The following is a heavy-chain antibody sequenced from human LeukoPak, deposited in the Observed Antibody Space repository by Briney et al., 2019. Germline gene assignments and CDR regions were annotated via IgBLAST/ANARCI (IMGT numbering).Heavy chain of an antibody. D-gene: IGHD3-22*01. CDR3: ARGDYESSGHYVGESS. CDR1: GYTFTVYY. CDR2: INPNSGGT. J-gene: IGHJ5*02. V-gene: IGHV1-2*06. Sequence: ASVKVSCKASGYTFTVYYMHWVRQAPGQGLEWMGRINPNSGGTNYAQKFQGRVTMTRDTSISTAYMELSRLRSDDTAVYYCARGDYESSGHYVGESSWGQGTLVTVS.